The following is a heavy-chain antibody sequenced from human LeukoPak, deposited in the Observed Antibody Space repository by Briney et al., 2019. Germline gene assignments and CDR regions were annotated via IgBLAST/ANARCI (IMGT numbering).Heavy chain of an antibody. J-gene: IGHJ4*02. CDR2: INHSGST. V-gene: IGHV4-34*01. D-gene: IGHD2-15*01. Sequence: SETLSLTCAVYGGSFSGYYWSWIRQPPGKGLEWIGEINHSGSTNYNPSLKSRVTISVDTSKNQFSLKLSSVTAADTAVYYCARGLVGGREFDYWGQGTLVTVPS. CDR1: GGSFSGYY. CDR3: ARGLVGGREFDY.